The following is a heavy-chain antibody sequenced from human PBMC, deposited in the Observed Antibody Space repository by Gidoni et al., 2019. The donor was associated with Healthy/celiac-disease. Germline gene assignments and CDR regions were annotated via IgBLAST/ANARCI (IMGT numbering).Heavy chain of an antibody. CDR1: GFPFGSLA. CDR2: ISGSGGST. V-gene: IGHV3-23*01. J-gene: IGHJ4*02. CDR3: AKDRVGRYFDWLSHPDY. Sequence: EVQLLESGGGLVQPGGSLSLSCAASGFPFGSLAMSWVRQAPGKGLEWVSAISGSGGSTYYADSVKGRFTISRDNSKNTLYLQMNSLRAEDTAVYYCAKDRVGRYFDWLSHPDYWGQGTLVTVSS. D-gene: IGHD3-9*01.